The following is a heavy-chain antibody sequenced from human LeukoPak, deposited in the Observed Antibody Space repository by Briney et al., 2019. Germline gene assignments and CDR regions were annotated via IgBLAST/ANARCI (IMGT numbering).Heavy chain of an antibody. J-gene: IGHJ4*02. D-gene: IGHD6-13*01. CDR2: INPSGGST. CDR3: AREGIAARGPLDY. Sequence: GASVKVSCKASEYTFIGYYMHWVRQAPGQGLEWMGIINPSGGSTSYAQKFQGRVTMTRDTSTSTVYMELSSLRSEDTAVYYCAREGIAARGPLDYWGQGTLVTVSS. CDR1: EYTFIGYY. V-gene: IGHV1-46*01.